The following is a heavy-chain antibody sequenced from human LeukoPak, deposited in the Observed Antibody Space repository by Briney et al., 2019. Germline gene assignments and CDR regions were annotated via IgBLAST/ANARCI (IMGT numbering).Heavy chain of an antibody. CDR3: ARLHSTSSGQFDY. Sequence: RGESLKISCKGSGYSFTSYWIGWVRQMPGKGLEWMGIIYPGDSDTRYSPSFQGQVTISADKSISTAYLQRSSLRASDTAMYYCARLHSTSSGQFDYWGQGTLVIVSS. CDR1: GYSFTSYW. J-gene: IGHJ4*02. CDR2: IYPGDSDT. V-gene: IGHV5-51*01. D-gene: IGHD6-6*01.